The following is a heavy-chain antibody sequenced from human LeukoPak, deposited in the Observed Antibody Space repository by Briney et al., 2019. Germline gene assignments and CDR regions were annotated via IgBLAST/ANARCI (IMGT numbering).Heavy chain of an antibody. Sequence: ASVKVSCKASDYTFTSYGLSWVRQAPGRGLEWMGWISAYNGDTNYAQKFQGRVTMTTDTSTTTAYMELRSLRSDDTAVYYCARGEYYGSGGRTKFDYWGQGTLVTVSS. V-gene: IGHV1-18*01. J-gene: IGHJ4*02. CDR1: DYTFTSYG. CDR3: ARGEYYGSGGRTKFDY. D-gene: IGHD3-10*01. CDR2: ISAYNGDT.